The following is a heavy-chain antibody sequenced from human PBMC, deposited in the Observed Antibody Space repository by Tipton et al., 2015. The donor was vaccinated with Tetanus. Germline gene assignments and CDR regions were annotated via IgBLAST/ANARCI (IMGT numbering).Heavy chain of an antibody. J-gene: IGHJ4*02. CDR1: GGTFTNYA. D-gene: IGHD2-21*01. V-gene: IGHV1-69*01. CDR3: ARVHYSASNRVIDY. Sequence: QLVQSGAEMKKPGSSVKVSCKASGGTFTNYALSWVRQAPGQGLEWVGGITPIFGTTNSAPKFQGRVTITADESTNTAYMELSSLRSEDTAVYYCARVHYSASNRVIDYWGQGTLVTVSS. CDR2: ITPIFGTT.